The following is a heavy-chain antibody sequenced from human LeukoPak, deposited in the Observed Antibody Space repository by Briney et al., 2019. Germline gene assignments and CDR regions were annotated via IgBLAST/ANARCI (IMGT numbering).Heavy chain of an antibody. Sequence: NPSETLSLTCTVSGGSISSSSYYWGWIRQPPGKGLEWIGSIYYSGSTYYNPSLKSRVTISVDTSKNQFSLKLSSVTAADTAVYYCARRFEYYYGSGIDYWGQGTLVTVSS. CDR3: ARRFEYYYGSGIDY. CDR2: IYYSGST. V-gene: IGHV4-39*07. J-gene: IGHJ4*02. D-gene: IGHD3-10*01. CDR1: GGSISSSSYY.